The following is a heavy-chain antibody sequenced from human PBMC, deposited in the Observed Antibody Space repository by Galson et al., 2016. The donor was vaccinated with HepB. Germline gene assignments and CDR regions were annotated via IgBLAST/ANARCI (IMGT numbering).Heavy chain of an antibody. V-gene: IGHV1-18*01. J-gene: IGHJ4*02. CDR3: ARVGPLGSCDY. D-gene: IGHD7-27*01. CDR1: GYTFTNYG. CDR2: ISPYNGDT. Sequence: SVKVSCKASGYTFTNYGITWVRQAPGQGLEWMGWISPYNGDTNFAQKFQGRVTMTTDTSTSTVYMELRSLRYDNTAVYFCARVGPLGSCDYWGQGTLVTVSS.